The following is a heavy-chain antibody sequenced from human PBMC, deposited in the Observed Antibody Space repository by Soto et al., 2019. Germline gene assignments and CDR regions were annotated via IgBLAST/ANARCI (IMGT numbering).Heavy chain of an antibody. J-gene: IGHJ4*02. Sequence: GGSLRLSCAASGFTFSSYAMDWVRQAPGKGLEYVSAISSNGGSTYYANSVKGRFTISRDNSKNTLYLQMGSLRAEDMAVYYCARGPGYYFDYWGQGTLVTVSS. CDR2: ISSNGGST. V-gene: IGHV3-64*01. CDR3: ARGPGYYFDY. CDR1: GFTFSSYA.